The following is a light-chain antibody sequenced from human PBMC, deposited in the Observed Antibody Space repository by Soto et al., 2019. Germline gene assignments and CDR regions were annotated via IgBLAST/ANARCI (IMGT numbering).Light chain of an antibody. CDR3: GSWDSSLSDYV. Sequence: QSVLTQPPSVSAAPGQNVTISCSGSSSNIGGNSVSWYQQLPGTAPKLLIYDDNKRPSGIPDRFSGSKSGTSATLGITGFQTGDEADYYCGSWDSSLSDYVFGTGNKVTV. CDR1: SSNIGGNS. V-gene: IGLV1-51*01. J-gene: IGLJ1*01. CDR2: DDN.